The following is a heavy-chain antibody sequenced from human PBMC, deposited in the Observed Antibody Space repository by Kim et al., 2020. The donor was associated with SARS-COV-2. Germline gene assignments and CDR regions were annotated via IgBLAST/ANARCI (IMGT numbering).Heavy chain of an antibody. V-gene: IGHV3-13*01. CDR1: GFTFSSYD. J-gene: IGHJ4*02. Sequence: GGSLRLSCAASGFTFSSYDMHWVRQATGKGLEWVSAIGTAGDTYYPGSMKGRFTISRENAKNSLYLQMNSRRAGDTAGYYCARGYSYGYWYYFDYWGQGTLVTVSS. D-gene: IGHD5-18*01. CDR2: IGTAGDT. CDR3: ARGYSYGYWYYFDY.